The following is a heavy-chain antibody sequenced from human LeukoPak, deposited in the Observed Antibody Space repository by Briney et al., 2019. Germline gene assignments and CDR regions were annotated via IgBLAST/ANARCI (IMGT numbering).Heavy chain of an antibody. CDR2: ISYDGSNK. CDR3: AKDLLAFGGVIAIDY. CDR1: GFTFSSYG. J-gene: IGHJ4*02. Sequence: GRSLRLSCAASGFTFSSYGMHWVRQAPGKGLEWVAVISYDGSNKYYADPVKGRFTISRDNSKNTLYLQMNSLRAEDTAVYYCAKDLLAFGGVIAIDYWGQGTLVTVSS. D-gene: IGHD3-16*02. V-gene: IGHV3-30*18.